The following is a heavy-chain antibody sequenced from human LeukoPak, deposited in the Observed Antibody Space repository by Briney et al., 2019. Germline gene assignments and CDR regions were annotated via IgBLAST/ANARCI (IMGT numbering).Heavy chain of an antibody. J-gene: IGHJ4*02. Sequence: PSETLSLTCTVSGYSISSGYYWGWIRQPPGKGLEWIGSIYHSGSTYYNPSLKSRVTISVDTSKNQFSLKLSSVTAADTAVYYCARASRVEMATIDYWGQGTLVTVSS. CDR3: ARASRVEMATIDY. CDR1: GYSISSGYY. V-gene: IGHV4-38-2*02. CDR2: IYHSGST. D-gene: IGHD5-24*01.